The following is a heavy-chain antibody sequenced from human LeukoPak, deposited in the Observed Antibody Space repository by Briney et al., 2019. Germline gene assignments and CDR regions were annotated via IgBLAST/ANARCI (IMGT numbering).Heavy chain of an antibody. D-gene: IGHD6-6*01. Sequence: PGGSLRLSCAASGLTFDDYAIHWVRQPPGKGLEWVSLISGDGGSTYYADSVKGRFTISRDNSKNSLYLQMNSLRAEDMALYYCARSGSSSASFDYWGQGTLVTVSS. CDR1: GLTFDDYA. CDR2: ISGDGGST. J-gene: IGHJ4*02. V-gene: IGHV3-43*02. CDR3: ARSGSSSASFDY.